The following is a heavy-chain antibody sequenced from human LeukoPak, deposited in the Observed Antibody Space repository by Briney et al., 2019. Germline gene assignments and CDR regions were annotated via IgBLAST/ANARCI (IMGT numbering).Heavy chain of an antibody. CDR1: GGSISSYY. V-gene: IGHV4-4*07. D-gene: IGHD2-2*01. Sequence: PSETLSLTCTVSGGSISSYYWSWIRQPAGKGLEWIGRIYTSGSTNYNPSLKSRVTMSVDTSKNQFSLKLSSVTAADAAVYYCARGVVPAALYGMDVWGQGTTVTVSS. CDR3: ARGVVPAALYGMDV. CDR2: IYTSGST. J-gene: IGHJ6*02.